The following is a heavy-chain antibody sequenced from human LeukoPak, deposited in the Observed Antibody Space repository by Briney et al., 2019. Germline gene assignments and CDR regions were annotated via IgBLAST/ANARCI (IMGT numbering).Heavy chain of an antibody. Sequence: GGSLRLSCVASGFTFSNYWMLWVRPAPGKGLMWGSLISTDGKSTRYAESVKGRFTISRDTFRNTLYLQMNSLRAEDTALYYCARETSPGRATGFDYWGQGTLVTVSS. D-gene: IGHD2-15*01. J-gene: IGHJ4*02. CDR3: ARETSPGRATGFDY. CDR1: GFTFSNYW. CDR2: ISTDGKST. V-gene: IGHV3-74*01.